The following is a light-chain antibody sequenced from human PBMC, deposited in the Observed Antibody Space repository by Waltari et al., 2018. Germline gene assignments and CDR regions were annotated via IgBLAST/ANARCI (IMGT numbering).Light chain of an antibody. CDR1: QSISDW. J-gene: IGKJ1*01. Sequence: DIQITQSPSTLSASVGDRVTITCRASQSISDWLAWYQQKPGKAPEPLIYKTSTLESGVPSRFSGSGSGTEFTLTITSLQPDDFASYFCQHYNSYSPWTFGQGTKVETK. CDR3: QHYNSYSPWT. V-gene: IGKV1-5*03. CDR2: KTS.